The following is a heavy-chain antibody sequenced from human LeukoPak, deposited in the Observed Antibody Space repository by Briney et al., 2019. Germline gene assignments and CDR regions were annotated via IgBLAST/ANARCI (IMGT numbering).Heavy chain of an antibody. J-gene: IGHJ4*02. Sequence: GGSLRLSCAASGFTLSSYWMSWVRQAPGKGLEWVANIKQDGSEMYYVDSVKGRFTIPRDNAKNSLYLQMNSLRAEDTAVYYCARPFSGSLYYFDYWGQGTLVTVSS. CDR2: IKQDGSEM. CDR3: ARPFSGSLYYFDY. V-gene: IGHV3-7*01. CDR1: GFTLSSYW. D-gene: IGHD1-26*01.